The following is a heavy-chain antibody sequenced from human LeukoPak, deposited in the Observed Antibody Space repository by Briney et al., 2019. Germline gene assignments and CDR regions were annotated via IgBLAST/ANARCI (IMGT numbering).Heavy chain of an antibody. Sequence: SETLSLTCTVSGGSISSYYWSWIRQSPGKGLEWIAYIYNSETTYNPSLKSRVTISVDTSKSQFSLKLSSVTAADTAIYYCAGEVPRGFRFDYWGQGSLVT. V-gene: IGHV4-59*08. CDR1: GGSISSYY. D-gene: IGHD5-12*01. CDR2: IYNSET. J-gene: IGHJ4*02. CDR3: AGEVPRGFRFDY.